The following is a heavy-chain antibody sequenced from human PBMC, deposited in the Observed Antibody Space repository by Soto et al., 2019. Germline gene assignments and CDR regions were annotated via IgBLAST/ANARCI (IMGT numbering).Heavy chain of an antibody. J-gene: IGHJ6*03. CDR3: ERTGYSYLNEGGDPAWTYYYSSMDV. CDR2: IYPGDSDT. V-gene: IGHV5-51*01. Sequence: PGESLKISCKGSGYSFTSYWIGWVRQMPGKGLEWMGIIYPGDSDTRYSPSFQGQVTISADKSISTAYLQWSSLKASDTAMYYCERTGYSYLNEGGDPAWTYYYSSMDVWGKWTRVT. D-gene: IGHD5-18*01. CDR1: GYSFTSYW.